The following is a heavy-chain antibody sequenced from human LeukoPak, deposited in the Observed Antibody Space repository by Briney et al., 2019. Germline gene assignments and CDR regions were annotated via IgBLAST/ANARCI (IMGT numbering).Heavy chain of an antibody. CDR1: GFTFSSYE. D-gene: IGHD6-19*01. CDR3: AKGGYSSGSNDY. J-gene: IGHJ4*02. Sequence: GGSLRLSCAASGFTFSSYEMNWVRQAPGKGLEWVSYISSSGSTIYYADSVKGRFTISRDNAKNSLYLQMNSLRAEDTAVYYCAKGGYSSGSNDYWGQGTLVTVSS. CDR2: ISSSGSTI. V-gene: IGHV3-48*03.